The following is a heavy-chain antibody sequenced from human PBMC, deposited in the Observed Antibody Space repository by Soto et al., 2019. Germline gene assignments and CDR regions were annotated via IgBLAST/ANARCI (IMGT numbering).Heavy chain of an antibody. CDR1: GFSLSTSGMC. Sequence: SGPTLVNPTQTLTLTCTFSGFSLSTSGMCVSWIRQPPGKALEWLARIDWDDDKYYSTSLKTRLTISKDTSKNQVVLTMTNMDPVDTATYYCARIRRAVRSSGWYFGMDVWGQGTTVTVSS. CDR2: IDWDDDK. D-gene: IGHD6-19*01. V-gene: IGHV2-70*11. CDR3: ARIRRAVRSSGWYFGMDV. J-gene: IGHJ6*02.